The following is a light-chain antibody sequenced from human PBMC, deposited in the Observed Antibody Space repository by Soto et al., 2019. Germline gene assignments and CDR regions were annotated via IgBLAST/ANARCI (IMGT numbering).Light chain of an antibody. CDR1: QSISSY. V-gene: IGKV1-39*01. CDR2: AAS. CDR3: QQRYSTPWT. Sequence: DIQMTQSPSSLSASVGDRVTITCRASQSISSYLNWYQQKPGKAPKLLIYAASSLQSGVPSRFSGSGSGTDFTLTNSSLQPEDFATYYGQQRYSTPWTFSQGTKVQIK. J-gene: IGKJ1*01.